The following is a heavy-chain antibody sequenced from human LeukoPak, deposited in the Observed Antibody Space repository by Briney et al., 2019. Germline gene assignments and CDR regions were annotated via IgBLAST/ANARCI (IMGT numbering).Heavy chain of an antibody. CDR2: IIPIFGTA. J-gene: IGHJ6*02. CDR1: GGTFSSCA. Sequence: SVKVSCKASGGTFSSCAISWVRQAPGQGLEWMGGIIPIFGTANYAQKFQGRVTITADEPTSTAYMELSSLRSEDTAVYYCARAPVGGRWIVVVITGPYYYYGMDVWGQGTTVTVSS. V-gene: IGHV1-69*01. CDR3: ARAPVGGRWIVVVITGPYYYYGMDV. D-gene: IGHD3-22*01.